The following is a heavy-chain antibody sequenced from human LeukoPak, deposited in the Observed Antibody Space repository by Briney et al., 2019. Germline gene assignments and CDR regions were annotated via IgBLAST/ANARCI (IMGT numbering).Heavy chain of an antibody. J-gene: IGHJ4*02. CDR3: ASLSVAAGDWDDDY. Sequence: GGSLRLSCAASGFTFSTYAMSWVRQAPGKGLEWVSGISITGDSTYYADSVRGRFTISRDNSKNTLYLQMNSLRAEDTAVYYCASLSVAAGDWDDDYWGQGTLLTVSS. D-gene: IGHD5/OR15-5a*01. CDR1: GFTFSTYA. CDR2: ISITGDST. V-gene: IGHV3-23*01.